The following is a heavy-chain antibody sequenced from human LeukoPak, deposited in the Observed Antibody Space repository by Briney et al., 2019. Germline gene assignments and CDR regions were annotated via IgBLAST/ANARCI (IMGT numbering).Heavy chain of an antibody. D-gene: IGHD3-3*01. J-gene: IGHJ4*02. V-gene: IGHV3-23*01. CDR1: GFTFSSYA. CDR3: AKDAWRGDLGFLYYFDY. Sequence: PGGSLRLSCAASGFTFSSYAMSWVRQAPGKGLEWVSAISGSGGSTYYADSVKGRFTISRDNSKNTLYLQMNSLRAEDTAVYYCAKDAWRGDLGFLYYFDYWGQGTLVTVSS. CDR2: ISGSGGST.